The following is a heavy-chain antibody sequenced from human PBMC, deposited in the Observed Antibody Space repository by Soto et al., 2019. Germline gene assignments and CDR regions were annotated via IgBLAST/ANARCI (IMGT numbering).Heavy chain of an antibody. V-gene: IGHV1-69*01. J-gene: IGHJ6*02. D-gene: IGHD1-20*01. Sequence: GTSVKLCWEACGGGFSSCSICWARQDPGQGREWRGGIIPIFGTANYAQKFQGRVTITADESTSTAYMELSSLRSEDTAVYYCARLGYKGLGTHHHYYHYGMDVWGHGTTVTVSS. CDR2: IIPIFGTA. CDR1: GGGFSSCS. CDR3: ARLGYKGLGTHHHYYHYGMDV.